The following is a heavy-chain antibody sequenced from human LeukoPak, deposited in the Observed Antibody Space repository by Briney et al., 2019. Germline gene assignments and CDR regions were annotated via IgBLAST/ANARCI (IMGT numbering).Heavy chain of an antibody. D-gene: IGHD3-10*01. CDR1: GYTFTSYG. Sequence: GASVKVSCKASGYTFTSYGISWVRQAPGQGLEWMGWISAYNGNTNYAQKLQGRVTMTTDTSTSTAYMELRSLRSDDTAVYYCARVKGSITMVRGVISHAGGYFDYWGQGTLVTVSS. CDR3: ARVKGSITMVRGVISHAGGYFDY. CDR2: ISAYNGNT. J-gene: IGHJ4*02. V-gene: IGHV1-18*01.